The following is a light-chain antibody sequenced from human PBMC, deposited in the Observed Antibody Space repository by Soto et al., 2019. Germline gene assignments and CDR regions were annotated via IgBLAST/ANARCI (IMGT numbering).Light chain of an antibody. V-gene: IGKV3-11*01. CDR2: GAF. CDR3: QQRHSWPRT. Sequence: EIVLTQSPATLSLSPGERATLSCGASQDITTYLDWYQQKPGQAPRLLIYGAFNSATGIPARFGGSGSGTDFTLTISSLLPEDFAVYYCQQRHSWPRTFGQGTRVEI. CDR1: QDITTY. J-gene: IGKJ1*01.